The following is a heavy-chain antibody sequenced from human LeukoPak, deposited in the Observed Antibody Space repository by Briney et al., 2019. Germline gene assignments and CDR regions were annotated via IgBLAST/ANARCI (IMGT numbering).Heavy chain of an antibody. V-gene: IGHV4-61*01. CDR3: ARESYYYGSGSYYKGNYYFDY. CDR2: IYYSGST. Sequence: PSETLSLTCTVSGGSISSGSYYWSWIRQPPGKGLEWIGYIYYSGSTNYNPSLKSRVTISVDTSKNQFSLKLSSVTAADTAVYYCARESYYYGSGSYYKGNYYFDYWGQGTLVTVSS. CDR1: GGSISSGSYY. J-gene: IGHJ4*02. D-gene: IGHD3-10*01.